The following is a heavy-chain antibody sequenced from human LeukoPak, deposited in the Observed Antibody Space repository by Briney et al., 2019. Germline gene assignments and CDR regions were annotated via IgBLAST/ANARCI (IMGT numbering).Heavy chain of an antibody. CDR1: GYTLTELS. D-gene: IGHD3-10*01. Sequence: GASVKVSCRVSGYTLTELSMHWVRQAPGKGLEWMGGFDPEDGETIYAQKFQGRVTMTEDTSTDTAYMELSSLRSEGTAVYYCASITMVRGFGYMDVWGKGTTVTISS. J-gene: IGHJ6*03. CDR3: ASITMVRGFGYMDV. CDR2: FDPEDGET. V-gene: IGHV1-24*01.